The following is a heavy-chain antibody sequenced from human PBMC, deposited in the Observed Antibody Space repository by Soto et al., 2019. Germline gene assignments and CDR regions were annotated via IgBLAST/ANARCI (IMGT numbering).Heavy chain of an antibody. CDR3: AKDISWSPPGAAANYYYYGMDV. CDR1: GFTFDDYA. J-gene: IGHJ6*02. V-gene: IGHV3-43D*03. Sequence: GGSLRLSCAASGFTFDDYAMHWVRQAPGKGLEWVSLISWDGGSTYYADSVKGRFTISRDNSKNSLYLQMNSLRAEDTAVYYCAKDISWSPPGAAANYYYYGMDVWGQGTTVTVSS. D-gene: IGHD6-13*01. CDR2: ISWDGGST.